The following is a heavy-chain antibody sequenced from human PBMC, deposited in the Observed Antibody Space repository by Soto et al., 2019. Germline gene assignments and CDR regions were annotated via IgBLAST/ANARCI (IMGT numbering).Heavy chain of an antibody. V-gene: IGHV1-18*01. CDR2: ISAYNGNT. J-gene: IGHJ6*02. Sequence: ASVKVSCKASGYTFTSYGISWLRQAPGQGLEWMGWISAYNGNTNYAQKLQGRVTMTTDTSTSTAYMELRSLRSDDTAVYYCARVGAPNDFWSGYYMYYYYGMDVWGQGTTVTVSS. CDR1: GYTFTSYG. D-gene: IGHD3-3*01. CDR3: ARVGAPNDFWSGYYMYYYYGMDV.